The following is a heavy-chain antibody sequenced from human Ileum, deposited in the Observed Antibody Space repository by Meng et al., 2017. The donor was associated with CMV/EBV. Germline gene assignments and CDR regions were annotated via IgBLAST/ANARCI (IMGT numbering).Heavy chain of an antibody. CDR1: GFSFVAYA. D-gene: IGHD2-21*01. V-gene: IGHV3-23*01. CDR2: ISGPGVTT. CDR3: VKERIELWYFDY. J-gene: IGHJ4*02. Sequence: GGSLRLSCAVSGFSFVAYAMSWVRPAPGRGLEWIAAISGPGVTTHYADSVKGRFIISKDKPGNTLFLQMKNMRAEDTAIYYFVKERIELWYFDYWGQGTEDTVSS.